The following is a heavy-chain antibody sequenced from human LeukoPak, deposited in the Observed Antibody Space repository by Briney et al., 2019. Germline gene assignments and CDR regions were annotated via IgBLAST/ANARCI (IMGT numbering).Heavy chain of an antibody. CDR3: ARHVGFITMVRGVINNNWFDP. D-gene: IGHD3-10*01. V-gene: IGHV1-18*01. J-gene: IGHJ5*02. CDR2: ISAYNGNT. CDR1: GGTFSSYA. Sequence: ASVKVSCKASGGTFSSYAISWVRQAPGQGLEWMGWISAYNGNTNYAQKLQGRVTMTTDTSTSTAYMELRSLRSDDTAVYYCARHVGFITMVRGVINNNWFDPWGQGTLVTVSS.